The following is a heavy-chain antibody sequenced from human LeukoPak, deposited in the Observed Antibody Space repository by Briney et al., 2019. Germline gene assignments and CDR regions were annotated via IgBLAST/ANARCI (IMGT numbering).Heavy chain of an antibody. V-gene: IGHV3-48*03. CDR2: IGSSGDTI. CDR1: GFTFSVYE. D-gene: IGHD2-15*01. J-gene: IGHJ1*01. CDR3: AKDGSYCSGGSCYLEYFQH. Sequence: PGGSLRLSCAASGFTFSVYEMNWVRQAPGKGLEWLSYIGSSGDTIYYADSVKGRFTISRDNAKNSLYLQMNSLRAEDTAVYYCAKDGSYCSGGSCYLEYFQHWGQGTLVTVSS.